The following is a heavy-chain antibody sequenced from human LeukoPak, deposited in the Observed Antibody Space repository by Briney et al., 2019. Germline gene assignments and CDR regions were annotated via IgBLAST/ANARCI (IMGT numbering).Heavy chain of an antibody. CDR3: VRGIGTSYDSSRDAFDM. CDR2: IYSPGTN. V-gene: IGHV4-61*02. J-gene: IGHJ3*02. D-gene: IGHD3-22*01. CDR1: AGSISSGDYY. Sequence: SSETLSLTCTVSAGSISSGDYYWSWIRQPAGKGLEWIGRIYSPGTNYNYNPSLKSRVTISIDTSKNQFSLKLTSVTAADTAVYYCVRGIGTSYDSSRDAFDMWGQGTMVTVS.